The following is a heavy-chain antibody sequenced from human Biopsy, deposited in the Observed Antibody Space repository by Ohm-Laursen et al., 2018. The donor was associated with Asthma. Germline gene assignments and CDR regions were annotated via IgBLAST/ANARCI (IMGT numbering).Heavy chain of an antibody. Sequence: SLRLSCAASGAHFGSYNMHWARQAPGRGLEWVAVITFDGSTQYYADSVKGRFTVSRDNYKNLLFLHLSSLIPEDTAVYYCSRDTLGYYFDTWGQGTLVTVSS. CDR3: SRDTLGYYFDT. V-gene: IGHV3-30-3*01. J-gene: IGHJ4*02. CDR1: GAHFGSYN. D-gene: IGHD7-27*01. CDR2: ITFDGSTQ.